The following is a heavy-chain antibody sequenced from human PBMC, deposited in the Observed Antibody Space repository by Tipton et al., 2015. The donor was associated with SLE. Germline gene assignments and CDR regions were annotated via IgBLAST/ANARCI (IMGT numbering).Heavy chain of an antibody. Sequence: TLSLTCAVSGYFIRSGYYWGWIRQPPGKGLAWIGSLYHSGGTHYNPSLQGRVTISVDTSKNQFSLKLSSVTAADTAVYYCASLAGYSSSWSDAFDIWGQGTRVTVSS. D-gene: IGHD6-13*01. CDR1: GYFIRSGYY. CDR3: ASLAGYSSSWSDAFDI. CDR2: LYHSGGT. V-gene: IGHV4-38-2*01. J-gene: IGHJ3*02.